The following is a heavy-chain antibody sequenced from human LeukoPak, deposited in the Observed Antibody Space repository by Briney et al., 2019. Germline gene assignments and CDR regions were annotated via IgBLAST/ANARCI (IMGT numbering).Heavy chain of an antibody. CDR1: GFTFSSYG. J-gene: IGHJ4*02. Sequence: GGSLRLSCAASGFTFSSYGMHWVRQAPGKGLEWVAVISYDGSNKYYADSVKGRFTISRDNSKNTLYLQMNSLRAEDTAMYYCAKALLSITTSFDYWGQGTLVTVSS. CDR2: ISYDGSNK. V-gene: IGHV3-30*18. CDR3: AKALLSITTSFDY. D-gene: IGHD3-22*01.